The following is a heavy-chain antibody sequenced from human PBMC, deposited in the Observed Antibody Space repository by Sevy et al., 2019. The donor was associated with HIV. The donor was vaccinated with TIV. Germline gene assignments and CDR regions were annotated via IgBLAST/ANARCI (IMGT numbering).Heavy chain of an antibody. CDR2: ISDSGGGT. D-gene: IGHD3-3*01. V-gene: IGHV3-23*01. J-gene: IGHJ6*02. CDR1: GFTFSTYA. CDR3: ARRPDFGVVIPTGVMDV. Sequence: GGSLRLSCAASGFTFSTYAMTWVRQAPGKGLQWVSVISDSGGGTYYSDSVKGRFTISRDNSKNTMYLQMNSLRAEDTAVYYCARRPDFGVVIPTGVMDVWGQGTTVTVSS.